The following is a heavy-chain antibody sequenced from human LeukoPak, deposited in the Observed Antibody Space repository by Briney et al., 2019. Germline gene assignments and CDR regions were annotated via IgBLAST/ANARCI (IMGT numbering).Heavy chain of an antibody. Sequence: ASVTVSCTVSGYTLTELSMHWVRQAPGKGLEWMGGFDPEDGETIYAQKFQGRVTMTEDTSTDTAYMELSSLRSEDTAVYYCATTLGYLFDYWGQGTLVTVSS. D-gene: IGHD3-16*01. V-gene: IGHV1-24*01. CDR3: ATTLGYLFDY. J-gene: IGHJ4*02. CDR2: FDPEDGET. CDR1: GYTLTELS.